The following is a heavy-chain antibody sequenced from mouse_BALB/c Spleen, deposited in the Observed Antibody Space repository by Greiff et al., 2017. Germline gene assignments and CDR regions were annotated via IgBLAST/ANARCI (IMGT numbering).Heavy chain of an antibody. CDR2: IDPANGNT. D-gene: IGHD2-2*01. V-gene: IGHV14-3*02. J-gene: IGHJ3*01. CDR1: GFNIKDTY. CDR3: AYGYWFAY. Sequence: EVKLQQSGAELVKPGASVKLSCTASGFNIKDTYMHWVKQRPEQGLEWIGRIDPANGNTKYDPKFQGKATITADTSSNTAYLQLSSLTSEDTAVYYCAYGYWFAYWGQGTLVTVSA.